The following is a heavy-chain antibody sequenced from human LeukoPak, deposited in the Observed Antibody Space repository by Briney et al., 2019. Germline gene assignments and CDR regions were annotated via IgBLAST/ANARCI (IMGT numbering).Heavy chain of an antibody. V-gene: IGHV1-18*01. CDR3: AREQLYCSGGSCYYYSDY. D-gene: IGHD2-15*01. J-gene: IGHJ4*02. Sequence: ASVKVSCKASGYTFTSYGISWVRQAPGQGLEWMGWISAYNGNTNYAQKLQGRVTMTTDTSTSTAYMELRSLRSDDTAVYYCAREQLYCSGGSCYYYSDYWGQGTLVTVSS. CDR1: GYTFTSYG. CDR2: ISAYNGNT.